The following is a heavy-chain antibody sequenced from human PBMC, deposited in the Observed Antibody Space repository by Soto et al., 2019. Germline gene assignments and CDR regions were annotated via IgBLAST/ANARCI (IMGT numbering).Heavy chain of an antibody. J-gene: IGHJ4*02. CDR1: GFTFSSYA. CDR3: AKMPPPVAGAFFDY. CDR2: ISGSGGST. D-gene: IGHD6-19*01. Sequence: EVQLLESGGGLVQPGGSLRLSCAASGFTFSSYAMSWVRQAPGKGLEWVSDISGSGGSTYYADSVKGRFTISRANSKYTLYLQMKSLRAEDTAVYYCAKMPPPVAGAFFDYWCQGTLVTVSS. V-gene: IGHV3-23*01.